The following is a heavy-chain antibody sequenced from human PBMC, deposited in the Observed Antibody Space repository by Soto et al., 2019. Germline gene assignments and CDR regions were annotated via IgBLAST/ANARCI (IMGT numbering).Heavy chain of an antibody. CDR3: ARVRALAPDGMDV. CDR2: ISSSSSYT. V-gene: IGHV3-11*05. Sequence: GGYLRLACEASGVTVSKYAIYWVRQPPGKGLKWVSYISSSSSYTNYTDSVKGRFTISRDNAKNSLYLQMNSLRADDTAVYYCARVRALAPDGMDVWGQGT. J-gene: IGHJ6*02. CDR1: GVTVSKYA. D-gene: IGHD5-12*01.